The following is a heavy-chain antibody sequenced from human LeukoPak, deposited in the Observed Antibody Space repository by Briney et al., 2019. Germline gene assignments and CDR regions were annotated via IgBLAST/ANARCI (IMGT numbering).Heavy chain of an antibody. CDR1: GGTFSSYA. Sequence: PVASVKVSCKASGGTFSSYAISWVRQAPGQGLEWMGWISAYNGNTNYAQKLQGRVTMTTDTSTSTAYMELRSLRSDDTAVYYCARDTALYYFDYWGQGTLVTVSS. CDR3: ARDTALYYFDY. J-gene: IGHJ4*02. V-gene: IGHV1-18*01. D-gene: IGHD5-18*01. CDR2: ISAYNGNT.